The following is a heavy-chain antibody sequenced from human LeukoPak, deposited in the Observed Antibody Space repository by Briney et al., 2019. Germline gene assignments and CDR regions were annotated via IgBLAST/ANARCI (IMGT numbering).Heavy chain of an antibody. D-gene: IGHD1-26*01. CDR2: IIPIFGTA. CDR1: GGTFSSYA. V-gene: IGHV1-69*05. Sequence: ASVKVSCKASGGTFSSYAISWVRQAPGQGLEWMGGIIPIFGTANYAQKFQGRVTITTDESTSTAYMELSSLRSEDTAVYYCAREVGATWNAFDIWGQGTMVTVSS. CDR3: AREVGATWNAFDI. J-gene: IGHJ3*02.